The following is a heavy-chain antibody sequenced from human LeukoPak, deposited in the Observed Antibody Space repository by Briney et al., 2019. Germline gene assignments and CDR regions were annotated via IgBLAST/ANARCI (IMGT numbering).Heavy chain of an antibody. CDR2: INPSGGST. CDR3: ARDSSSFIFDY. Sequence: GASVKVSCKASGYTFTSYYMHWVRQAPGQGLEWMGIINPSGGSTSYAQKFQGRVTMTRDMSTSTVYMELSSLRSEDMAVYYCARDSSSFIFDYWGQGTLVTVSS. D-gene: IGHD6-13*01. V-gene: IGHV1-46*01. CDR1: GYTFTSYY. J-gene: IGHJ4*02.